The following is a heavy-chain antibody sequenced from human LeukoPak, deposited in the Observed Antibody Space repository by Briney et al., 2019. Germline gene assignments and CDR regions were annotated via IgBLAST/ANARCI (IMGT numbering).Heavy chain of an antibody. CDR3: AGLPYYYDSSGYYGFDY. J-gene: IGHJ4*02. Sequence: PSETLSLTCTVSGGSISSYYWSWIRQPPGKGLEWIGYIYYSGSTNYNPSLKSRVTISVDTSKNQFSLKLSSVTAADTAVYYCAGLPYYYDSSGYYGFDYWGQGTLVTVSS. D-gene: IGHD3-22*01. V-gene: IGHV4-59*08. CDR1: GGSISSYY. CDR2: IYYSGST.